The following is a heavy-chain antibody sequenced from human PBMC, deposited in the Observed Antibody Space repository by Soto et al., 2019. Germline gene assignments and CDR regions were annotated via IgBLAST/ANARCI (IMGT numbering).Heavy chain of an antibody. J-gene: IGHJ4*02. CDR2: ISQIGST. CDR3: ARNHYYDGSGYSYYFDF. D-gene: IGHD3-22*01. V-gene: IGHV4-30-2*01. Sequence: SETLSLTCAVSGGSISSGGYSWSWIRQPPGQGLEWIGYISQIGSTYYNPSLKSRVTISVDRSKNQFSLKLNSVTAADTAVYYCARNHYYDGSGYSYYFDFWGQGTLVTVSS. CDR1: GGSISSGGYS.